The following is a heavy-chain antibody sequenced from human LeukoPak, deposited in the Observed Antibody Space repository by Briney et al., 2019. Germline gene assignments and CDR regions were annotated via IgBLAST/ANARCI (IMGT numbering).Heavy chain of an antibody. V-gene: IGHV4-38-2*02. CDR1: GYSISSGYY. Sequence: SETLSLTCTVSGYSISSGYYWGWIRQPPGKGLEWVGSIYHSGSTYYIPSLKSRVTISVDTSKNQFSLKLSSVTAADTAVYYCAREKGYSYARGYYYYYMDVWGKGTTVTVSS. CDR2: IYHSGST. CDR3: AREKGYSYARGYYYYYMDV. D-gene: IGHD5-18*01. J-gene: IGHJ6*03.